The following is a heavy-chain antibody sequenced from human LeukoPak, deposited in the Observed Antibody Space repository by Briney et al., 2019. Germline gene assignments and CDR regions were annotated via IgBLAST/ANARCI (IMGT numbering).Heavy chain of an antibody. CDR1: VLTFTSYG. Sequence: GGSLRLPCAASVLTFTSYGMHSVRQAPGKGLEWVAFIRYDGSNKYYADSVKGRFTISRDNSKNTLYLQMNSLRAEDTDVYYCVKGGYRRGYIYRPHYFDYWGQGTLVTVSS. D-gene: IGHD5-18*01. CDR3: VKGGYRRGYIYRPHYFDY. CDR2: IRYDGSNK. V-gene: IGHV3-30*02. J-gene: IGHJ4*02.